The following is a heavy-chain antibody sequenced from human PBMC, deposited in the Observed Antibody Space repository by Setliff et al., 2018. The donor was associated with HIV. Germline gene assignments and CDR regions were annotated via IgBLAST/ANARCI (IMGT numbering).Heavy chain of an antibody. CDR2: IRYDGSNK. J-gene: IGHJ3*02. CDR1: GFTFSSYG. CDR3: ARDPDYGDFIALDI. V-gene: IGHV3-30*02. Sequence: PGGSLRLSCAASGFTFSSYGMHWVRQAPGKGLEWVAFIRYDGSNKYYADSVKGRFTVSRDNSKNTLYLQMNNLRAEDTAVYFCARDPDYGDFIALDIWGQGTMVTVSS. D-gene: IGHD4-17*01.